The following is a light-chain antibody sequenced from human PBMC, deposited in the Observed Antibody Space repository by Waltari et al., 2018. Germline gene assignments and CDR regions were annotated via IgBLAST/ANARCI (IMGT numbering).Light chain of an antibody. V-gene: IGKV1-39*01. J-gene: IGKJ2*01. Sequence: DIQMTQSPSSLSASVGDRVTITCRASQSISSYLNWYQQKPGKAPKLLIYAASSLQSGVPSRFSGSGSGTDCTLTISSLQPEDFATYYCQQSYSTPYTFGQGKELAFK. CDR1: QSISSY. CDR2: AAS. CDR3: QQSYSTPYT.